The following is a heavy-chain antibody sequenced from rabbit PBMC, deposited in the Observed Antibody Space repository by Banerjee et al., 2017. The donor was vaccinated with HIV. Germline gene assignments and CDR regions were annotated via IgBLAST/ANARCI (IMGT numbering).Heavy chain of an antibody. Sequence: QEQLEESGGDLVKPGASLTLTCTASGFSFSYYMCWVRQAPGKGLEWIACIDAGSSGNTYYASWAKGRFTISKTSSTTVTLQMTSLTAADTATYFCARKIAYADYGYALWGPGTLVTVS. D-gene: IGHD6-1*01. J-gene: IGHJ6*01. CDR2: IDAGSSGNT. V-gene: IGHV1S45*01. CDR3: ARKIAYADYGYAL. CDR1: GFSFSYY.